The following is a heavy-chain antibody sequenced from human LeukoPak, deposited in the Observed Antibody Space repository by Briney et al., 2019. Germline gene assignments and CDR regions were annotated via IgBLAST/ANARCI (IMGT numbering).Heavy chain of an antibody. D-gene: IGHD1-1*01. CDR3: ARPLATKTSLEAFDI. CDR1: GGSFSGYY. CDR2: TYYSGTT. J-gene: IGHJ3*02. Sequence: SETLSLTCAVYGGSFSGYYWSWIRQPPGKGLEWIGSTYYSGTTYYNPSLKSRVTISVDTSKNQFSLKLSSVTAADTAMYYCARPLATKTSLEAFDIWGQGTMVTVSS. V-gene: IGHV4-34*01.